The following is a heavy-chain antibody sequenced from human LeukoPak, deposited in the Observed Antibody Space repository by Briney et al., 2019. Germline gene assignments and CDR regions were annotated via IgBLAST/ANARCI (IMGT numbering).Heavy chain of an antibody. CDR3: AREASIAVADEPWFDP. CDR1: GFTFSSYA. CDR2: ISYDGSNK. Sequence: GGSLKLSCAASGFTFSSYAMHWVRQAPGKGLEWVAVISYDGSNKYYADSVKGRFTISRDNSKNTLYLQMSSLRAEDTAVYYCAREASIAVADEPWFDPWGQGTLVTVSS. V-gene: IGHV3-30-3*01. J-gene: IGHJ5*02. D-gene: IGHD6-19*01.